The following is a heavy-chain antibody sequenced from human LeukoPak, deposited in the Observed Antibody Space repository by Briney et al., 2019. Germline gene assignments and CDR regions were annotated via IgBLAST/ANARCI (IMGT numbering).Heavy chain of an antibody. CDR2: IIPIFGTA. J-gene: IGHJ4*02. CDR3: GRKAGDCGGGSCYSIDY. V-gene: IGHV1-69*05. Sequence: SVKVSCKASGGTFSSYAISWVRQAPGQGLEWMGRIIPIFGTANYAQKFQGRVTITTDESTSTAYMEVSSLRPEDTAVYYCGRKAGDCGGGSCYSIDYWGQGTLVTVSS. CDR1: GGTFSSYA. D-gene: IGHD2-15*01.